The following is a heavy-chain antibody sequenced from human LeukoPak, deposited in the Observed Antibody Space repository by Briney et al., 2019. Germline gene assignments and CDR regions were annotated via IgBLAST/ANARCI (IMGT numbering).Heavy chain of an antibody. Sequence: PGGSLRLSCAASGFTFSSYAMHWVRQAPGKGLEWVAVISYDGSNKYYADSVKGRFTISRDNSKNTLYLQMNSLRAEDTAVYYCAKTVTAYYMDVWGKGTTVTVSS. CDR2: ISYDGSNK. CDR3: AKTVTAYYMDV. J-gene: IGHJ6*03. V-gene: IGHV3-30*04. CDR1: GFTFSSYA. D-gene: IGHD2-15*01.